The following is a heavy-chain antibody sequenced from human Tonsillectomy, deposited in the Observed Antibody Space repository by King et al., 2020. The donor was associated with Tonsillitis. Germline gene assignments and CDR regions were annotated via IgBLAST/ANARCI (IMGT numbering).Heavy chain of an antibody. V-gene: IGHV5-51*01. CDR3: ARLPTGGYYYMDA. J-gene: IGHJ6*03. CDR1: GYSFSTYW. D-gene: IGHD3-16*01. Sequence: VQLVESGAEVKKPGDSLKISCKSSGYSFSTYWIAWVRQMPGKGLEWVGVIYSGDSDTRYSPSFQGRVTISADKSISTAYLQWSSLKASDSAMYYCARLPTGGYYYMDAWGKGTAVTVSS. CDR2: IYSGDSDT.